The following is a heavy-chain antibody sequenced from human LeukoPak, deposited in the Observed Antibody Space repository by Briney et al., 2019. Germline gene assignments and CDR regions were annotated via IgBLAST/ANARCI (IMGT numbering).Heavy chain of an antibody. Sequence: GGSLRLSCAPAGITFSSYEMNWVRQAPGNGLEWVAVISYDGSNKYYADSVKGRFTIARDNSKNTLYLQMNNLRSEDTAMYYCARDVVPYSYYYMHVWGKGTTVTVSS. J-gene: IGHJ6*03. CDR3: ARDVVPYSYYYMHV. D-gene: IGHD2-21*01. CDR2: ISYDGSNK. V-gene: IGHV3-30*04. CDR1: GITFSSYE.